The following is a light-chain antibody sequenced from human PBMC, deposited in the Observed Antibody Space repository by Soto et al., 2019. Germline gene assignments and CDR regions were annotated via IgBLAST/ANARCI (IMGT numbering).Light chain of an antibody. CDR3: QQYGSSPPIT. V-gene: IGKV3-20*01. CDR1: QSVSSSF. Sequence: EIVLTQSPGTLSLSPGERATLSCRASQSVSSSFLAWYQQKPGQAPRLLIYGASSRATGNPDRFSGSGSGTVFTLTISRLEPEDFAVYYCQQYGSSPPITFGQGTRLEIK. CDR2: GAS. J-gene: IGKJ5*01.